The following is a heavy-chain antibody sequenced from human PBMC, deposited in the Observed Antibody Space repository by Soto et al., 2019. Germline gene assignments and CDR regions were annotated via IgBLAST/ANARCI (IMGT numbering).Heavy chain of an antibody. CDR2: IRSKAKDYAT. D-gene: IGHD1-26*01. Sequence: EVQLVESGGGLVQPGGSVKLSCAASGFNFSVSSMHWVRQASGKGLGWVGRIRSKAKDYATAYAESVKGRFAISRDDLKNTMYLQMSSLRTEDTAMYYCAIEGAGFGQWGQGTLVTVSS. CDR3: AIEGAGFGQ. J-gene: IGHJ4*02. CDR1: GFNFSVSS. V-gene: IGHV3-73*01.